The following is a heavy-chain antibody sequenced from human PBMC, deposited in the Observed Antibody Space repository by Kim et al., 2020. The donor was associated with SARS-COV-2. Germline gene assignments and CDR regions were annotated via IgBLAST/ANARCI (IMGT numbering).Heavy chain of an antibody. CDR2: IRSSSSTI. D-gene: IGHD3-9*01. Sequence: GGSLRLSCAASGFTFSSYSMNWVRQAPGKGLEWVSYIRSSSSTIYYADSVKGRFTISRDNAKNSLYLQMNSLRDEDTAVYYCARDPRHYGEVLNGYLPLDYWGQGTLVTVSS. J-gene: IGHJ4*02. CDR1: GFTFSSYS. V-gene: IGHV3-48*02. CDR3: ARDPRHYGEVLNGYLPLDY.